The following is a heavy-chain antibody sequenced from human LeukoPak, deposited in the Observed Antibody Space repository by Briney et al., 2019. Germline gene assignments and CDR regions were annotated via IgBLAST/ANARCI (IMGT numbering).Heavy chain of an antibody. V-gene: IGHV1-8*01. J-gene: IGHJ4*02. CDR3: AADPELNTAMDDY. CDR1: GYTFTSYD. CDR2: MNPNSGNT. Sequence: ASVKVSCKASGYTFTSYDINWVRQATGQGLEWMGWMNPNSGNTGYAQKFQGRVTMTRNTSISTAYMELSSLRSEDTAVYYCAADPELNTAMDDYWGQGTLVTVSS. D-gene: IGHD5-18*01.